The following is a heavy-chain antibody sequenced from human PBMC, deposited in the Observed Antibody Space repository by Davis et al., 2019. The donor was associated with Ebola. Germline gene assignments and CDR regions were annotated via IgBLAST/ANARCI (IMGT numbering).Heavy chain of an antibody. CDR2: TYYKSKWYN. D-gene: IGHD5-12*01. Sequence: HSQTLSLTCAISGDSVSTAGWNWIRQSPSRCLEWLGRTYYKSKWYNDYAASVKSRITINPDTSKNQFSLQLNSVTPEDTALYYCARGWLRVGMDVWGEGTSVTVSS. CDR3: ARGWLRVGMDV. CDR1: GDSVSTAG. J-gene: IGHJ6*04. V-gene: IGHV6-1*01.